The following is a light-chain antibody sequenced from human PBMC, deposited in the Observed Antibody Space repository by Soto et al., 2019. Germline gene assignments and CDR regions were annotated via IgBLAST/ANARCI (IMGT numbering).Light chain of an antibody. CDR2: DAS. CDR1: QSVSSY. J-gene: IGKJ4*01. CDR3: QQCYTWPIT. Sequence: EIVLTQSPATLSLSPGERVTLSCRASQSVSSYLAWYQQKPGQAPRLLIYDASNRATGIPARFSGDGSGTDFTLSISSLEPEDFAVYYCQQCYTWPITFGGGSKVEI. V-gene: IGKV3-11*01.